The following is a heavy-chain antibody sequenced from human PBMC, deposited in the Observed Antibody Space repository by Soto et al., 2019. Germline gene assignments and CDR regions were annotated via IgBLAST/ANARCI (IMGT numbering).Heavy chain of an antibody. J-gene: IGHJ6*03. CDR3: ARVKRAEYEYQLLPQNYYYYYMDV. V-gene: IGHV4-59*01. Sequence: SETLSLTCTVSGGSISSYYWSWIRQPPGRGLEWIGYIYYSGSTNYNPSLKSRVTISVDTSKNQFSLKLSSVTAADTAVYYCARVKRAEYEYQLLPQNYYYYYMDVWGKGTTVTVSS. CDR2: IYYSGST. D-gene: IGHD2-2*01. CDR1: GGSISSYY.